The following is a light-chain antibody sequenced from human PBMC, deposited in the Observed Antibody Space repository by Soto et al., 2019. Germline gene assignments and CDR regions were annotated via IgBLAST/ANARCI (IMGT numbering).Light chain of an antibody. CDR2: EVN. Sequence: QSVLTQPASVSGSPGQSITISCTGTSSDIGYYDYVSWYQHHSGKAPKLLIYEVNNRPSGVSNRFSGSKSVNTASLTISGLQAEDEADYYCSSHSSSSAYYVFGTGTKLTVL. CDR3: SSHSSSSAYYV. V-gene: IGLV2-14*01. CDR1: SSDIGYYDY. J-gene: IGLJ1*01.